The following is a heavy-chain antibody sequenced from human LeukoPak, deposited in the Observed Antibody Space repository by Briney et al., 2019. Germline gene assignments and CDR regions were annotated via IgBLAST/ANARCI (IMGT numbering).Heavy chain of an antibody. CDR3: TTDYYDSSGYYWDFSFDY. J-gene: IGHJ4*02. CDR1: GFTFSNAW. V-gene: IGHV3-15*01. CDR2: IKSKTDGGTT. D-gene: IGHD3-22*01. Sequence: PGGSLRLSCAASGFTFSNAWMSWVRQAPGKGLEWVGRIKSKTDGGTTDYAAPVKGRFTISSDDSKNTLYLQMNSLKTEDTAVYYCTTDYYDSSGYYWDFSFDYWGQGTLVTVSS.